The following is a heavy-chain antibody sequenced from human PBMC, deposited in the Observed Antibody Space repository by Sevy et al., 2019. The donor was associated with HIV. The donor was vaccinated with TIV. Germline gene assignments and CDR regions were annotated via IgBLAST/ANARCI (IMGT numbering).Heavy chain of an antibody. CDR3: ARTPLLSIPGTTDVYFDI. D-gene: IGHD4-4*01. CDR2: IIPIFGTT. Sequence: ASVKVSCKASGGTFSNYALSWVRQAPGQGLEWMGGIIPIFGTTNFAQTFQGRVTITADESRSTAYMELSSLKPADTAVYYCARTPLLSIPGTTDVYFDIWGQGTLVTDSS. CDR1: GGTFSNYA. J-gene: IGHJ4*02. V-gene: IGHV1-69*13.